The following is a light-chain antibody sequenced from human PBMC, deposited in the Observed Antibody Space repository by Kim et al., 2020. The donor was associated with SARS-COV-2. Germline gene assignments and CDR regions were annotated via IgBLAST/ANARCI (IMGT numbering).Light chain of an antibody. V-gene: IGKV4-1*01. CDR3: QQYFTTPWT. CDR2: WAS. J-gene: IGKJ1*01. CDR1: QNGLYSSNIRNS. Sequence: DIVMTQSPDSLAVSLGERATINCESTQNGLYSSNIRNSLAWYQQKPGQPPTLLIYWASIRQSGVPDRFSGSGSGTDFTLTISSLQAEDVAVYYCQQYFTTPWTFGQGTKVDIK.